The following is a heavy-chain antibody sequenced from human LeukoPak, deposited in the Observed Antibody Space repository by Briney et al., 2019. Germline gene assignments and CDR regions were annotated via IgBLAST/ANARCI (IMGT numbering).Heavy chain of an antibody. V-gene: IGHV3-30*18. CDR1: GFTFSSYG. CDR3: AKDGYCSSTSCPGAREHTE. CDR2: ISYDGSNK. J-gene: IGHJ4*02. Sequence: GGSLRLSCAASGFTFSSYGMHWVRPARGKGLEGVAVISYDGSNKYYADSVKGRFTISRDNSMNTLYLQMNSLRAEDTAVYYCAKDGYCSSTSCPGAREHTEWGQGTLVTVSS. D-gene: IGHD2-2*03.